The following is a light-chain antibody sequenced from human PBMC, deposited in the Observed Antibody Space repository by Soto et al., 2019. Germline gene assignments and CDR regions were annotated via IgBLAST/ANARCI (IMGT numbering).Light chain of an antibody. CDR3: QKYDIAPRT. V-gene: IGKV1-27*01. CDR1: QAINTY. CDR2: AAS. Sequence: DTQMTQSPSSLSASLGDRVTITCRASQAINTYLAWYQQRPGKVPKLLIYAASTLQSGVPSGFSGSGSGTDFTLTISSLQPEDVATYYCQKYDIAPRTFGGGTRVELK. J-gene: IGKJ4*01.